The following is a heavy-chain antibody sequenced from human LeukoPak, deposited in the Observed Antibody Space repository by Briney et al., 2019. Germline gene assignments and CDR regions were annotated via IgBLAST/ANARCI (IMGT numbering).Heavy chain of an antibody. CDR1: GGSISRYY. D-gene: IGHD5-24*01. Sequence: SETLSLTCTVSGGSISRYYWSWTRQPPGKGLEWIGYIYYSGSTNYNPSLKSRVTISVDTSKNQFSLKLSSVTAADTAVYYCARVGRDGYNYFDYWGQGALVTVSS. V-gene: IGHV4-59*01. J-gene: IGHJ4*02. CDR3: ARVGRDGYNYFDY. CDR2: IYYSGST.